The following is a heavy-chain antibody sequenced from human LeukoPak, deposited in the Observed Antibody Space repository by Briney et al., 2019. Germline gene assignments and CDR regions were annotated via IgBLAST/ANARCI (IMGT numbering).Heavy chain of an antibody. CDR3: ARAFRDSPTNYYFDY. CDR1: GGSISSGGYS. CDR2: IHHSGST. J-gene: IGHJ4*02. Sequence: SETLSLTCAVSGGSISSGGYSWSWIRQPPGKGLEWIGYIHHSGSTYYNPSLKSRVTISVDRSKNQFSLKLSSVTAADTAVYYCARAFRDSPTNYYFDYWGQGTLVTVSS. V-gene: IGHV4-30-2*01. D-gene: IGHD1-7*01.